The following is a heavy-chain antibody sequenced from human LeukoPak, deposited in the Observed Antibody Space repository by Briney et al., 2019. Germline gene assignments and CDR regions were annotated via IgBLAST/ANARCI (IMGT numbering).Heavy chain of an antibody. CDR3: ARRYFDY. CDR2: IKQDGSEK. Sequence: PGGSLRLSCAASGFTLSSYWTSWVRQAPGKGLEWVANIKQDGSEKYYVDSVKGRFTISRDNAKNSLYLQMNRLRAEDTAVYYCARRYFDYWGQGTLVTVSS. V-gene: IGHV3-7*01. CDR1: GFTLSSYW. D-gene: IGHD2-15*01. J-gene: IGHJ4*02.